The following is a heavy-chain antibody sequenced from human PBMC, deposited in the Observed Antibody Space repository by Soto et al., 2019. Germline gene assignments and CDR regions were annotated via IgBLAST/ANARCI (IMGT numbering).Heavy chain of an antibody. J-gene: IGHJ6*02. CDR3: ARGKGGSGWYKNYYYYGMDV. V-gene: IGHV1-46*01. CDR1: GYTFTSYY. CDR2: INPSGGST. Sequence: ASVKVSCKASGYTFTSYYMHWVRQAPGQVLEWMGIINPSGGSTSYAQKFQGRVTMTRDTSTSTVYMELRSLRSEDTAVYYCARGKGGSGWYKNYYYYGMDVWGQGTTVTVSS. D-gene: IGHD6-19*01.